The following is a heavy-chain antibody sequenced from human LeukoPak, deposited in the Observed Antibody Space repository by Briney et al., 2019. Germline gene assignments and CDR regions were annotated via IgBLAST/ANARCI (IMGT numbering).Heavy chain of an antibody. CDR2: INPNSGGT. D-gene: IGHD2-2*02. Sequence: ASVKVSCKASGYTFTGYYMHWVRQAPGQGLEWMGWINPNSGGTNYAQKFQGRVTMTMDTSISTAYMELSRLRSDDTAVYYCARDQHIVVVPAAIGYYYYYMDVWGKGTTVTVSS. V-gene: IGHV1-2*02. CDR3: ARDQHIVVVPAAIGYYYYYMDV. J-gene: IGHJ6*03. CDR1: GYTFTGYY.